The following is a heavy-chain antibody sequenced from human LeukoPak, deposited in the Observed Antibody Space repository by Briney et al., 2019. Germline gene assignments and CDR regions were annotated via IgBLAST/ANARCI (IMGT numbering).Heavy chain of an antibody. CDR2: ISSSSSYI. Sequence: GGSLRLSCAASGFTFSSYSMNWVRQAPGKGLEWVSSISSSSSYIYYADSVKGRFTISRDNAKNSLYLQMNSLRAEDTAVYYCARTFGYYDSSGYYYDYWGQGTLVTVSS. CDR1: GFTFSSYS. V-gene: IGHV3-21*01. J-gene: IGHJ4*02. CDR3: ARTFGYYDSSGYYYDY. D-gene: IGHD3-22*01.